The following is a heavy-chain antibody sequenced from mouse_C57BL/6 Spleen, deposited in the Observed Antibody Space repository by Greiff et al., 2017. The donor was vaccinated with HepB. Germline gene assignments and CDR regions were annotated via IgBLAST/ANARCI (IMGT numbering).Heavy chain of an antibody. J-gene: IGHJ4*01. CDR1: GYTFTSYW. CDR2: IDPSDSET. CDR3: ARSGYYSNSYAMDY. V-gene: IGHV1-52*01. Sequence: VQLQQSGAELVRPGSSVKLSCKASGYTFTSYWMHWVKQRPIQGLEWIGNIDPSDSETHYNQKFKDKATLTVDKSSSTAYMQLSSLTSEDSAVYYLARSGYYSNSYAMDYWGQGTSVTVSS. D-gene: IGHD2-5*01.